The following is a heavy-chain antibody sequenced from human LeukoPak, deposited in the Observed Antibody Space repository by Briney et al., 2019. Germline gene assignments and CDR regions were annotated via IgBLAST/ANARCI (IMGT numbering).Heavy chain of an antibody. CDR1: GGSTSSSNYY. Sequence: SETLSLTCTVSGGSTSSSNYYWGWIRQPPGKGLEWIGSIYYSGSTYYNPSLKSRVTISVDTSENQFSLRLTSVTAADTAVYYCARRVVVTAIDYWGQGTLVTVSS. CDR3: ARRVVVTAIDY. V-gene: IGHV4-39*01. CDR2: IYYSGST. J-gene: IGHJ4*02. D-gene: IGHD2-21*02.